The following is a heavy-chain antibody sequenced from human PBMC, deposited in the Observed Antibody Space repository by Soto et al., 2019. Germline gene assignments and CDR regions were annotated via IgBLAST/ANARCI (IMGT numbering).Heavy chain of an antibody. V-gene: IGHV3-66*01. CDR2: ISGAGGT. CDR3: ARDEPGGAYDFGH. CDR1: GVTVTNCF. J-gene: IGHJ4*02. Sequence: EVQLVESGGGLVQPGGSLRLSCAASGVTVTNCFMTWVRQAPGKGLEWDSVISGAGGTYYADSVKGRFTISRDNYRNTLYLQTTTLRAEDTAVYYCARDEPGGAYDFGHGGQGTLVTVSS. D-gene: IGHD3-3*01.